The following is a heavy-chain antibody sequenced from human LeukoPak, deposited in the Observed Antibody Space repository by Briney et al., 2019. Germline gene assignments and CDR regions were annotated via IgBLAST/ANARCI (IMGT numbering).Heavy chain of an antibody. CDR2: ISSSSSYI. D-gene: IGHD2/OR15-2a*01. V-gene: IGHV3-21*01. J-gene: IGHJ4*02. CDR3: ARGVGNFRYFFDY. Sequence: GGSLRLSCAASGFTFSHYSMNWVRQAPGKGLEWVSSISSSSSYIYYADSVKGRFTISRDNAKNSLYLQMNSLRAEDTPVYYCARGVGNFRYFFDYWGQGTLVTVSS. CDR1: GFTFSHYS.